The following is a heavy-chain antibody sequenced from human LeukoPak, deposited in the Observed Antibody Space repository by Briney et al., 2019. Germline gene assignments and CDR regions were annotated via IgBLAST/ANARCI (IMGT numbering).Heavy chain of an antibody. D-gene: IGHD3-10*01. J-gene: IGHJ5*02. CDR3: VTSYGSGSYENCCDP. CDR1: GVPFSGSW. Sequence: SETLSLTCAAYGVPFSGSWWSWIRQPPGKGLEWIGSIYDSGSTYYNPSLKSRVTISVDTSKNQFSLKLSSVTAADTDGYYCVTSYGSGSYENCCDPWGQGTLVTVSS. V-gene: IGHV4-34*01. CDR2: IYDSGST.